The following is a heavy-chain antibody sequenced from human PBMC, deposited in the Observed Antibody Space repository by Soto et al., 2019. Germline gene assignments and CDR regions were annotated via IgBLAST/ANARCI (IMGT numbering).Heavy chain of an antibody. J-gene: IGHJ3*02. Sequence: SVKVSCKASGGTFSSYAISWVRQAPGQGLEWMGGIIPIFGTANYAQKFQGRVTITADESTSTAYMELSSLRSEDTAVYYCARWGYCSSTSCLYLRAFDIWGQGTMVTV. CDR2: IIPIFGTA. CDR3: ARWGYCSSTSCLYLRAFDI. CDR1: GGTFSSYA. D-gene: IGHD2-2*01. V-gene: IGHV1-69*13.